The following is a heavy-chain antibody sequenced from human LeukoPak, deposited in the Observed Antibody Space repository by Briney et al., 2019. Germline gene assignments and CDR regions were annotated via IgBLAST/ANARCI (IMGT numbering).Heavy chain of an antibody. CDR2: ISAYNGDT. CDR3: ARLGYSSGSDY. V-gene: IGHV1-18*01. J-gene: IGHJ4*02. Sequence: EASVKVSCKASGYTFTSYVITWVRQAPGQGLEWMGWISAYNGDTKHAQKLQGRVTMTTDTSTSTAYMELRSLRSDDTAVYYCARLGYSSGSDYWGQGTLVTVSS. D-gene: IGHD6-19*01. CDR1: GYTFTSYV.